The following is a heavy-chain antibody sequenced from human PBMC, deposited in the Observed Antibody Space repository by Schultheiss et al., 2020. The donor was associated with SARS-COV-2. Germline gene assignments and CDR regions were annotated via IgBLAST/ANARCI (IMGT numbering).Heavy chain of an antibody. D-gene: IGHD2-15*01. J-gene: IGHJ4*02. CDR2: INSDGSST. CDR1: GFTFSSYW. V-gene: IGHV3-74*01. Sequence: GGSLRLSCAASGFTFSSYWMHWVRQGPGKGLVWVSRINSDGSSTNYADSVKGRFTISRDDSKNTVFLQMNSLKTEDTAVYYCATDPRISVPRSYWGQGTLVTVSS. CDR3: ATDPRISVPRSY.